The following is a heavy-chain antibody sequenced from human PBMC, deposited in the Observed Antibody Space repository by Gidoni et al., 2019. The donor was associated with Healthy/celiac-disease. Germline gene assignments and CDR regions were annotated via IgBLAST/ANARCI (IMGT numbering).Heavy chain of an antibody. CDR2: IYYSGST. Sequence: QLQLQESGPGLVKPSETLSLTCTVSGGSISRSSYYWGWIRQPPGKGLEWIGSIYYSGSTYYNPSLKSRVTISVDTSKNQFSLKLSSVTAVDTAVYYCARGLGYCSGGSCYIDYWGQGTLVTVSS. CDR1: GGSISRSSYY. J-gene: IGHJ4*02. CDR3: ARGLGYCSGGSCYIDY. V-gene: IGHV4-39*01. D-gene: IGHD2-15*01.